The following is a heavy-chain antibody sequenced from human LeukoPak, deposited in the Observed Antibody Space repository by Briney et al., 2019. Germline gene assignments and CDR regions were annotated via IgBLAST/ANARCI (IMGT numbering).Heavy chain of an antibody. CDR2: IYLYGTT. Sequence: SETLSLTCSVSNGSISSSKWWSWVRQSPVKGLEWIGEIYLYGTTNYNPSFTSRVTMSVGRSRNQFSLKLTSVTAADTAVYYCARQKWEQQGRDYYFNGLDVWGPGTTVIVSS. CDR1: NGSISSSKW. CDR3: ARQKWEQQGRDYYFNGLDV. V-gene: IGHV4-4*02. J-gene: IGHJ6*02. D-gene: IGHD1/OR15-1a*01.